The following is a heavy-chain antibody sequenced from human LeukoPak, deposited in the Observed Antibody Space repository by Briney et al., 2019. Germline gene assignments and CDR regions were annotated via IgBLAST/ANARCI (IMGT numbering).Heavy chain of an antibody. V-gene: IGHV3-7*05. CDR2: VKYDGSEK. CDR3: ARREATGCLSFGY. D-gene: IGHD6-19*01. J-gene: IGHJ4*02. Sequence: PGGSLRLSCAASRFTFTSYWMSWVRQAPGKGLEWVANVKYDGSEKYYVDSVKGRFTISRDNAKNSLYLQLSSLRVEDTAVYYCARREATGCLSFGYWGQGTLVTVS. CDR1: RFTFTSYW.